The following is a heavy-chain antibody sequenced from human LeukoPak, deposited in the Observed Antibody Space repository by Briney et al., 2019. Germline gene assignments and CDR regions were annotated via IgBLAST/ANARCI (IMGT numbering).Heavy chain of an antibody. V-gene: IGHV3-66*01. CDR2: IYSGGST. CDR3: ARDPLYCGGDCYSGY. Sequence: GGSLRLSCAASGFTVSSNYMSWVRQAPGKGLEWVSVIYSGGSTYYADSVKGRFTISRDNSKNTLYLQMNSLRAEDTAVYYCARDPLYCGGDCYSGYWGQGTLVTVSS. J-gene: IGHJ4*02. CDR1: GFTVSSNY. D-gene: IGHD2-21*02.